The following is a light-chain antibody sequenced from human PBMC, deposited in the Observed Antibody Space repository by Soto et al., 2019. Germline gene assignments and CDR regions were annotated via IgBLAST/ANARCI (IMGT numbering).Light chain of an antibody. CDR2: GAS. V-gene: IGKV3-20*01. CDR1: QSVSSNY. Sequence: IVLTQSPGTLSLSPGERATLSCRASQSVSSNYLAWCQQRPGQAPRLLIYGASTRAADIPDRFSGSGSGTDFTLTITRLEPEDSAVYFCQQYTGPPTTFGQGTRLEIK. CDR3: QQYTGPPTT. J-gene: IGKJ5*01.